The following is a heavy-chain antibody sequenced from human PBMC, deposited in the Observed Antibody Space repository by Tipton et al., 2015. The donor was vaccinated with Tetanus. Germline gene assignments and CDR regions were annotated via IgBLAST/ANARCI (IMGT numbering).Heavy chain of an antibody. CDR1: GFTFSSYA. CDR3: ARVDRETGYYYDSRALDAFDI. V-gene: IGHV3-23*01. J-gene: IGHJ3*02. Sequence: SLRLSCAASGFTFSSYAMSWVRQAPGKGLEWVSAISGSGGSTYYADSVKGRFTISRDNSKNTLYLQMNSLRAEDTAVYYCARVDRETGYYYDSRALDAFDIWGQGTMVTVSS. CDR2: ISGSGGST. D-gene: IGHD3-22*01.